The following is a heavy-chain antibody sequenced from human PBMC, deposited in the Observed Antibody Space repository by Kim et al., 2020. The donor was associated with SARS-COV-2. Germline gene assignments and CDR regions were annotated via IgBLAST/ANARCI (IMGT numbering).Heavy chain of an antibody. J-gene: IGHJ4*02. V-gene: IGHV5-51*01. CDR3: TRNYYDSSGYWRGFDY. CDR2: IYPGDSDT. Sequence: GESLKISCKGSGYSFTSYWIGWVRQMPGKGLEWMGIIYPGDSDTRYSPSFQGQVTISADKSISTAYLQWSSLKASDTAMYYCTRNYYDSSGYWRGFDYWGQGTLVTVSS. CDR1: GYSFTSYW. D-gene: IGHD3-22*01.